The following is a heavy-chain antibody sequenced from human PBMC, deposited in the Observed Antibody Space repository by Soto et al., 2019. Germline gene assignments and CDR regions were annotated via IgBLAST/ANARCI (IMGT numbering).Heavy chain of an antibody. CDR2: ISAYNGNT. Sequence: RASVKVSCKASGYTFTSYGISWVRQAPGQGLEWMGWISAYNGNTNYAQKLQGRVTMTTDTSTSTAYMELRSLRSDDTAVYYCASALYCSGGRCSFDPWGQGTLVTVSS. CDR1: GYTFTSYG. D-gene: IGHD2-15*01. J-gene: IGHJ5*02. V-gene: IGHV1-18*01. CDR3: ASALYCSGGRCSFDP.